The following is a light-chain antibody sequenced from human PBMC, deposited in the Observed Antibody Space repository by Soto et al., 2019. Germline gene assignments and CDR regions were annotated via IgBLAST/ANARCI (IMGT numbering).Light chain of an antibody. Sequence: IQLTQSPSSLSASVGDRVTITCRASQGISDSLAWYQQKPGKAPRLLIYGASTMQSGVPSRFSSSGSGTDFTLTNSSLQPEDFATYYCQQLNSYPRTFGPGTKVDIK. V-gene: IGKV1-9*01. CDR3: QQLNSYPRT. CDR1: QGISDS. J-gene: IGKJ3*01. CDR2: GAS.